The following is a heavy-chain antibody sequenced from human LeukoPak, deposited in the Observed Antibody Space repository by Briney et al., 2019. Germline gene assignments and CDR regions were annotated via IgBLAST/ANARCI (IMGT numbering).Heavy chain of an antibody. CDR3: ARGISSGWTYYYYYGMDV. V-gene: IGHV1-69*05. J-gene: IGHJ6*02. D-gene: IGHD6-19*01. CDR2: IIPIFGTA. Sequence: SVKVSCKASGGTFSSYAISWVRQAPGQGLEWMGGIIPIFGTANYAQKFQGRVTITTDESTSTAYMELSSLRSEDTAVYYCARGISSGWTYYYYYGMDVWGQGTTVTVSS. CDR1: GGTFSSYA.